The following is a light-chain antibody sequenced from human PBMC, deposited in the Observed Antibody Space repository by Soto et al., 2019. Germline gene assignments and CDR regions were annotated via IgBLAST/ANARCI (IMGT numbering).Light chain of an antibody. Sequence: DIQMTQSPSSVSASVGDRVTITCRASRDIARFLVWYQQVPGKAPKLLIYAASTLHGGVPSRFRGSGSGTDFTFTISRLQPEDIATYYCQQYENLPTFGQGTRLEIK. CDR2: AAS. CDR3: QQYENLPT. V-gene: IGKV1-33*01. CDR1: RDIARF. J-gene: IGKJ5*01.